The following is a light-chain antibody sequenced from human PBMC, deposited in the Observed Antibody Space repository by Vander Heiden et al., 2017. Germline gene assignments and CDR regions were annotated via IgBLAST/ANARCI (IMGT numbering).Light chain of an antibody. CDR3: QVWENDNDLRV. CDR2: DDS. J-gene: IGLJ3*02. V-gene: IGLV3-21*02. CDR1: NIGSKS. Sequence: SYVLTHPPSVSVAPGQTAKITCGGINIGSKSVHWYQQKPGQAPGLVVSDDSDRPSGIPERFSGSNSGNTATLTCSRVEVGDEADYYCQVWENDNDLRVFGGGTKLTVL.